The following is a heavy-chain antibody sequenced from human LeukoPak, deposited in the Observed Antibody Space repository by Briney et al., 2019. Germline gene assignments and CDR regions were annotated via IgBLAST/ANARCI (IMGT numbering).Heavy chain of an antibody. J-gene: IGHJ6*03. CDR3: ARGLYSNCLRYYYYMDV. V-gene: IGHV4-39*01. Sequence: SETLSLTCTVSGGSISSSSYYWGWIRQPPGKGLEWIGSIYYSGSTYYNPSLKSRVTISVDTSKNQFSLKLSSVTAADTAVYYCARGLYSNCLRYYYYMDVWGKGTTVTVSS. CDR1: GGSISSSSYY. D-gene: IGHD4-11*01. CDR2: IYYSGST.